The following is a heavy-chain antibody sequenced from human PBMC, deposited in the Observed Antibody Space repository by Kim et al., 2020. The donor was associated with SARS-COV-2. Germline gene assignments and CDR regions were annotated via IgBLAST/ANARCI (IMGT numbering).Heavy chain of an antibody. D-gene: IGHD5-12*01. CDR3: ARDDYFT. CDR2: QDGRDK. J-gene: IGHJ5*02. Sequence: QDGRDKYYLDAVKGRSTIARDNAKNSLYLQMNSLRADDTAVYYCARDDYFTWGLGTLVTVSS. V-gene: IGHV3-7*03.